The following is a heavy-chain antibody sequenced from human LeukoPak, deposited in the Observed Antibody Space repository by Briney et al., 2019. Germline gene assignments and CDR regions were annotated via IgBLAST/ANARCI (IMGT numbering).Heavy chain of an antibody. CDR2: IYHSGST. Sequence: SETLSLTCAVSGYSISSGYYWGWIRQPPGKGLEWIGSIYHSGSTYYNPSLKSRVTISVDTSKNQFSLKLSSVTAADTAVYYCARYVGTYYYDSSGPIEYWGQGTLVTVSS. J-gene: IGHJ4*02. D-gene: IGHD3-22*01. V-gene: IGHV4-38-2*01. CDR1: GYSISSGYY. CDR3: ARYVGTYYYDSSGPIEY.